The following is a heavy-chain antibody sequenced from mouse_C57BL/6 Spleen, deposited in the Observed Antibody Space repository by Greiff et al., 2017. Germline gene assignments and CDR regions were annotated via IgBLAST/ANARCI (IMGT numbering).Heavy chain of an antibody. CDR3: ARNWPYYDYAMDY. Sequence: QVQLKESGPGLVAPSQSLSITCTVSGFSLTSYAISWVRQPPGKGLEWLGVIWTGGGTNYNSARKSRLSISKDNSKSQVFLKMNSLPTDDTARYYCARNWPYYDYAMDYWGQGTSVTVAS. CDR1: GFSLTSYA. J-gene: IGHJ4*01. CDR2: IWTGGGT. V-gene: IGHV2-9-1*01. D-gene: IGHD2-4*01.